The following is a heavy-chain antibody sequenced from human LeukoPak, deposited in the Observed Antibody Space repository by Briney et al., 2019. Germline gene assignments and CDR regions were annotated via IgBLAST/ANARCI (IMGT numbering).Heavy chain of an antibody. Sequence: GGSLRLSCAASGFTFSSCAMSWVRQAPGKGLEWVSTISGGGGTTYYADSVKGRFTISRDNSKNTLYLQMNILRAEDTAVYFCAKDLDGDTAMTTDYWGQGTLVTVSS. CDR1: GFTFSSCA. V-gene: IGHV3-23*01. J-gene: IGHJ4*02. CDR3: AKDLDGDTAMTTDY. D-gene: IGHD5-18*01. CDR2: ISGGGGTT.